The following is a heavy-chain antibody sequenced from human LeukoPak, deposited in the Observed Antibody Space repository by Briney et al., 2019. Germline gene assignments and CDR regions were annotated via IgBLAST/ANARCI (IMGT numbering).Heavy chain of an antibody. CDR1: GYTFTSYG. Sequence: PGSSVKVSCKASGYTFTSYGISWVRQAPGQGLEWMGWISAYNGNTNYAQKLQGRVTMTTDTSTSTAYMELRSLRSDDTAVYYCARDLGAVVPAAIDFDYWGQGTLVTVSS. J-gene: IGHJ4*02. V-gene: IGHV1-18*01. CDR2: ISAYNGNT. CDR3: ARDLGAVVPAAIDFDY. D-gene: IGHD2-2*01.